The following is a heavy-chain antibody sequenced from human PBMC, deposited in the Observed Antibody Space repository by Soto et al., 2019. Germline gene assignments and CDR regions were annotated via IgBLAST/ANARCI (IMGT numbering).Heavy chain of an antibody. CDR2: FDPEDGET. J-gene: IGHJ6*02. CDR3: ATDAKDGDYANYYYYYGMDV. D-gene: IGHD4-17*01. Sequence: ASVNVSCKVSGYTLTELSMHWVRQAPGKGLEWMGGFDPEDGETIYAQKFQGRVTMTEDTSTDTAYMELSSLRSEDTAVYYCATDAKDGDYANYYYYYGMDVWGQGTTVTVSS. CDR1: GYTLTELS. V-gene: IGHV1-24*01.